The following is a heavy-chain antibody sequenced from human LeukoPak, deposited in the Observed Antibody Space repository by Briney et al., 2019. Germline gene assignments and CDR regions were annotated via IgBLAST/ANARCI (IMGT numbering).Heavy chain of an antibody. CDR3: ARGRPKLRFLEWYFLYYFDY. CDR1: GASFSGYY. CDR2: INHSGST. J-gene: IGHJ4*02. D-gene: IGHD3-3*01. Sequence: SETLSLTCAVYGASFSGYYWSWIRQPPGKGLEWIGEINHSGSTNYNPSLKSRVTISVDTSKNQFSLKLSSVTAADTAVYYCARGRPKLRFLEWYFLYYFDYWGQGTLVTVSS. V-gene: IGHV4-34*01.